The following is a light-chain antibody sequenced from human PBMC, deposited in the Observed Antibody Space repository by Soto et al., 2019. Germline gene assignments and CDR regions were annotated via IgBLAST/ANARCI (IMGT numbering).Light chain of an antibody. CDR2: EVS. V-gene: IGLV2-8*01. CDR1: SSDVGGYNY. J-gene: IGLJ1*01. CDR3: SSYTTSRAYV. Sequence: QSALTQPPSASGSPGQSVTISCTGTSSDVGGYNYVSWYQQHPGKAPKLMIYEVSKWPSGVPDRFSGSKSGNTASLTVSGLQAEDEADYYCSSYTTSRAYVFGIGTKVTVL.